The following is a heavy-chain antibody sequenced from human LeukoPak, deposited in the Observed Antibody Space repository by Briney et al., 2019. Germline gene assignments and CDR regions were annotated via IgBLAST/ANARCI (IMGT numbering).Heavy chain of an antibody. CDR2: ISGGGEST. J-gene: IGHJ4*02. CDR3: AKDRGRYARLGFDC. V-gene: IGHV3-23*01. CDR1: EFTFSSYG. D-gene: IGHD3-16*01. Sequence: GGSLRLSCAASEFTFSSYGMSWVRQAPGKGLEWVSAISGGGESTYYADSVKGRFTISRDNSNHTLYLQMNSLRADDTAVYYCAKDRGRYARLGFDCWGQGTLATVSS.